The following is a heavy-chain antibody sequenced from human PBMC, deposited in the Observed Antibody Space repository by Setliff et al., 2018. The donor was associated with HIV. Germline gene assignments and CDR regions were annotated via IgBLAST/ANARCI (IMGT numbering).Heavy chain of an antibody. Sequence: SETLSLTCAVYGGSFGAYYWGWIRQPPGKGLEWIGTFYYNGNTHYNPSLKSRVTISVDTSKNHVSLRLNSVTAADTAVYYCARQGSWLDSWGQGTLVTVSS. CDR1: GGSFGAYY. CDR3: ARQGSWLDS. V-gene: IGHV4-59*08. CDR2: FYYNGNT. D-gene: IGHD2-15*01. J-gene: IGHJ5*01.